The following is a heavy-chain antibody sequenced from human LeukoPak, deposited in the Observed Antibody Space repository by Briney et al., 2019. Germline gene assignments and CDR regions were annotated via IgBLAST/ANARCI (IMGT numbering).Heavy chain of an antibody. J-gene: IGHJ3*02. CDR2: ISYDGSNK. CDR3: AKDRSGSFGHDAFDI. Sequence: GGSLRLSCAASGFTFSNYWMHWVRQAPGKGLEWVAVISYDGSNKYYADSVKGRFTISRDNSKNTLYLQMNSLRAEDTAVYYCAKDRSGSFGHDAFDIWGQGTMVTVSS. D-gene: IGHD1-26*01. V-gene: IGHV3-30*18. CDR1: GFTFSNYW.